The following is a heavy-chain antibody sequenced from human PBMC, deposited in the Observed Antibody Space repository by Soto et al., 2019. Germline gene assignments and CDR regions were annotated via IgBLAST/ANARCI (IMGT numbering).Heavy chain of an antibody. J-gene: IGHJ4*01. CDR2: MSGSGAST. V-gene: IGHV3-23*01. CDR1: GFTFISYD. Sequence: GGSLRLSCAASGFTFISYDMSWVRQAPGEGLEWVSVMSGSGASTYYADSVRGRFTISRDNSKNTLYLQMNSLTAEDTAVYYCVKGGTNFWSGYPLDYWGQGTLVTVSS. D-gene: IGHD3-3*01. CDR3: VKGGTNFWSGYPLDY.